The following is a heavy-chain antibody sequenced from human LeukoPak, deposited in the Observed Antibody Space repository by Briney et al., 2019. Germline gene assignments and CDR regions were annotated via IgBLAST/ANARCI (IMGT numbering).Heavy chain of an antibody. Sequence: PGGSLRLSCAASGFTFSSYSMNWVRQAPGKGLEWVSGISWNRGSISYADSVKGRFTISTDNAKNSLYLQMNSLRAQDTALYYYAKGGSEYSSSSGGYYFDYWGQGTLVTVSS. CDR2: ISWNRGSI. V-gene: IGHV3-9*01. J-gene: IGHJ4*02. CDR1: GFTFSSYS. D-gene: IGHD6-6*01. CDR3: AKGGSEYSSSSGGYYFDY.